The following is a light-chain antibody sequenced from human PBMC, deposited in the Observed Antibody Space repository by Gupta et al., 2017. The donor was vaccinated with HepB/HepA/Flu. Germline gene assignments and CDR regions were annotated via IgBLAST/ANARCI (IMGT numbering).Light chain of an antibody. CDR1: SSHIGNNF. CDR2: RKN. Sequence: QSALPQPPSTSGTPGQRVPISCSGSSSHIGNNFVYWYQQLPGPAPNLLIHRKNQRPSGVPDRFSGSKSGTSASLAIGGLRSEDEVDYYCAAGDDSVSVWVFGGGTKVTVL. CDR3: AAGDDSVSVWV. V-gene: IGLV1-47*01. J-gene: IGLJ3*02.